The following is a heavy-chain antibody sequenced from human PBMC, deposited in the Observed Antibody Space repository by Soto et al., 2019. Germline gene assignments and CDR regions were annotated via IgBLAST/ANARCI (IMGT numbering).Heavy chain of an antibody. CDR2: ISSSSSTI. V-gene: IGHV3-48*02. J-gene: IGHJ4*02. D-gene: IGHD1-26*01. CDR1: RFTFSSYS. Sequence: PGGSLRLSCAASRFTFSSYSMNWVRQAPGKGLEWVSYISSSSSTIYYADSVKGRFTISRDNAKNSLYLQMNSLRDEDTAVYYCAGVFTGGGSYEDDYWGQGTLVTVSS. CDR3: AGVFTGGGSYEDDY.